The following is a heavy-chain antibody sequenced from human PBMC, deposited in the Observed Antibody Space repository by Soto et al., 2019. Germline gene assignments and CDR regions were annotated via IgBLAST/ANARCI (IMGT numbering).Heavy chain of an antibody. CDR2: ISYDGSNK. D-gene: IGHD3-3*01. CDR3: ARDKRDLRFLEWSYYFDY. J-gene: IGHJ4*02. CDR1: GFTFSSYA. V-gene: IGHV3-30-3*01. Sequence: QVQLVESGGGVVQPGRSLRLSCAASGFTFSSYAIHWVRQAPGKGLEWVAVISYDGSNKYYADSVKGRFTISRDNSKKTLYLQMNSLRAEDTAVYYCARDKRDLRFLEWSYYFDYWGQGTLVTVSS.